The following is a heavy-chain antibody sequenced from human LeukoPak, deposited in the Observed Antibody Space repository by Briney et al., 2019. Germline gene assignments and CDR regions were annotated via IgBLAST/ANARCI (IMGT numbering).Heavy chain of an antibody. Sequence: IPSETLSLTCAVSGGSISSSNWWSWVRQPPGKGLEWIGEIYHSGSTNYNPSLKSRVTISVDTSKNQFSLKLSSVTAADTAVYYCARVYGSGSYYNGYYYYYMDVWGKGTTVTISS. J-gene: IGHJ6*03. CDR3: ARVYGSGSYYNGYYYYYMDV. CDR1: GGSISSSNW. CDR2: IYHSGST. V-gene: IGHV4-4*02. D-gene: IGHD3-10*01.